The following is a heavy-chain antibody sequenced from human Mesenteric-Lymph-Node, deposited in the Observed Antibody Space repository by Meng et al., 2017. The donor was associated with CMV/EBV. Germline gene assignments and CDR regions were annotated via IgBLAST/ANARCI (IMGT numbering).Heavy chain of an antibody. J-gene: IGHJ5*02. Sequence: YHFTGYYMHWVRQAPGQGLEWVGRINPNSGGTNYAQKFQGRVTMTRDTSISTAYMELSRLRSDDTAVYYCARSGLIRFGELYWFDPWGQGTLVTVSS. D-gene: IGHD3-10*01. CDR2: INPNSGGT. CDR3: ARSGLIRFGELYWFDP. CDR1: YHFTGYY. V-gene: IGHV1-2*06.